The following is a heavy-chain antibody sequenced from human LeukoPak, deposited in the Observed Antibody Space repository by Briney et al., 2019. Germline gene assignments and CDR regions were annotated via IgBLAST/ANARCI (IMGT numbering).Heavy chain of an antibody. V-gene: IGHV3-7*05. J-gene: IGHJ4*02. CDR2: IKEDGSEK. CDR1: GFTFSTFW. D-gene: IGHD2-21*02. CDR3: AKRLVTKGYFDY. Sequence: GGSLRLSCAASGFTFSTFWMTWVRQAPGRGLEWVANIKEDGSEKYYVDSLKGRFTISRDNSKNTLYLQMNSLRAEDTAVYYCAKRLVTKGYFDYWGQGTLVTVSS.